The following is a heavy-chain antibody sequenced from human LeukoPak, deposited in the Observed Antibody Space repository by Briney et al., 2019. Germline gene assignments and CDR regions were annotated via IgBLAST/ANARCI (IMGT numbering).Heavy chain of an antibody. CDR2: ISSNGGST. Sequence: GGSLILSCAASGFTFSSYAMHWVRQAPGKGLEYVSAISSNGGSTYYANSVKGRFTISRDNSKNTLYLQMGSLRAEDMAVYYCAREHGDYGYTWFDPWGQGTLVTVSS. V-gene: IGHV3-64*01. CDR3: AREHGDYGYTWFDP. CDR1: GFTFSSYA. D-gene: IGHD4-17*01. J-gene: IGHJ5*02.